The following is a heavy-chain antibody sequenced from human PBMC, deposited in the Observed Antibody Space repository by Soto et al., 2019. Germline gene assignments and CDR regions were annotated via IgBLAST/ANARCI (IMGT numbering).Heavy chain of an antibody. V-gene: IGHV3-11*03. CDR1: GFTFSDYY. CDR3: ARNPGGLAGIAAAGTIDP. D-gene: IGHD6-13*01. CDR2: ISSSSSYT. J-gene: IGHJ5*02. Sequence: PGGSLRLSCAASGFTFSDYYMSWIRQAPGKGLEWVSYISSSSSYTNYADSVKGRFTISRDNAKNSLYLQMNSLRAEDTAVYYCARNPGGLAGIAAAGTIDPWGQGTLVTVSS.